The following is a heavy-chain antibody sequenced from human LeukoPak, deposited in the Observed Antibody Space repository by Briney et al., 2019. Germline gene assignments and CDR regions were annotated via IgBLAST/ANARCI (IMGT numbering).Heavy chain of an antibody. CDR3: AREKYDGKSWDS. CDR1: GGTFSSYA. D-gene: IGHD4-23*01. V-gene: IGHV1-69*13. CDR2: IIPIFGTA. J-gene: IGHJ4*02. Sequence: PVKVSCKASGGTFSSYAISWVRQAPGQGLEWMGGIIPIFGTANYAQKLQGRVTITADESTSTAYMELTRLRSDDTAVYYCAREKYDGKSWDSWGQGTLVTVSS.